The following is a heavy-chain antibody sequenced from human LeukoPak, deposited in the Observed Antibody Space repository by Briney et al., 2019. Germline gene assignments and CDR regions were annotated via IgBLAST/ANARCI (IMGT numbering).Heavy chain of an antibody. CDR1: GFTFSSYW. D-gene: IGHD2-2*01. Sequence: GGSLRLSCAASGFTFSSYWMSWVRQAPGKGLGWVANIKQDGSEKYYVDSVKGRFTISRDNAKNSLYLQMNSLRVEDTAVYYCARAPTVLVGYCSSSSCQADYWGQGTLVTVSS. V-gene: IGHV3-7*01. CDR3: ARAPTVLVGYCSSSSCQADY. CDR2: IKQDGSEK. J-gene: IGHJ4*02.